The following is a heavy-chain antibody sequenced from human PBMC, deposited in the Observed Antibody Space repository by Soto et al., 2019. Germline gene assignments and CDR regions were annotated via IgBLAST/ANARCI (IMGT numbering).Heavy chain of an antibody. CDR3: ARDSLAVAGSFFDY. J-gene: IGHJ4*02. CDR1: GYTLTIYS. Sequence: ASVKVSCKASGYTLTIYSIHWLRRAPGQRLEWMGWINPGNGNTKYSQNLNDRVTMTWDTSAATAFMELRSLRPEDTAVYYCARDSLAVAGSFFDYWGQGTQVTVSS. V-gene: IGHV1-3*01. CDR2: INPGNGNT. D-gene: IGHD6-19*01.